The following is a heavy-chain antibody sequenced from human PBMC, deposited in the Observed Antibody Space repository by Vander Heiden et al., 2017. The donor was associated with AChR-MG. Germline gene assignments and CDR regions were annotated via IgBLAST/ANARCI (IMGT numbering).Heavy chain of an antibody. CDR2: IANDGKNK. Sequence: QVQLVESGGGVVRPGRPLRLSCVASGFTFSAHGMHWVRQGPGKGLEWVAFIANDGKNKNYAESVKGRFFISRDNSKNSLSLLVNSLRSEDTAVYFCAKILTDTSGWENVDFWGQGTLVTVSS. CDR3: AKILTDTSGWENVDF. CDR1: GFTFSAHG. V-gene: IGHV3-30*18. D-gene: IGHD6-19*01. J-gene: IGHJ4*02.